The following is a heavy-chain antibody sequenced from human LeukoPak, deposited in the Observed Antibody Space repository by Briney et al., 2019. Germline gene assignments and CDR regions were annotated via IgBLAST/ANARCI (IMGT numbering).Heavy chain of an antibody. V-gene: IGHV3-15*01. CDR2: IKSKTDGWTT. Sequence: GGALRLSCAASGFTFSNPWMSWGRQAPGKGLDGVGRIKSKTDGWTTDYAAPGRGRLTISRDDSKNTLYLQMNSLKTEDTAVYYCTTQTYSSGWFSYYYSYMDVWGKGTTVTVSS. J-gene: IGHJ6*03. CDR3: TTQTYSSGWFSYYYSYMDV. CDR1: GFTFSNPW. D-gene: IGHD6-19*01.